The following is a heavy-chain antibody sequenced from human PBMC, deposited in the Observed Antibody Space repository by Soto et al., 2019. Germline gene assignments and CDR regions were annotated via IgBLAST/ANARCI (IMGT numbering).Heavy chain of an antibody. V-gene: IGHV1-46*03. Sequence: ASVKVSCKASGYTFTSYYMHWVRQAPGQGLEWMGIINPSGGSTSYAQKFQGRVTMTRDTSTSTVYMELSSLGSEDTAVYYCARDRAVLRYFDWLGPHDAFDIWGQGTMVTVSS. CDR3: ARDRAVLRYFDWLGPHDAFDI. J-gene: IGHJ3*02. CDR2: INPSGGST. D-gene: IGHD3-9*01. CDR1: GYTFTSYY.